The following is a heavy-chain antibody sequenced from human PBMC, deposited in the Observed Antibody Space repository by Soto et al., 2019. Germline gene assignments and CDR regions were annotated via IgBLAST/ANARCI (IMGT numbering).Heavy chain of an antibody. Sequence: GASVKVSCKASGGTFSGYAISWVRQAPGQGLEWMGGIIPIFGTANYAQKFQGRVTITADESTSTAYMELSSLRSEDTAVYYCAREVIRGSYRYQFLVYWGQGTLVTVSS. CDR2: IIPIFGTA. CDR3: AREVIRGSYRYQFLVY. V-gene: IGHV1-69*13. J-gene: IGHJ4*02. CDR1: GGTFSGYA. D-gene: IGHD3-16*02.